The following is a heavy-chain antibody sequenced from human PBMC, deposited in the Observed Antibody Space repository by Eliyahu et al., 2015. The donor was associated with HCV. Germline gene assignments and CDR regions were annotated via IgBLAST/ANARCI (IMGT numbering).Heavy chain of an antibody. V-gene: IGHV4-59*01. CDR3: ASGGGGIAVAGTGGWFDP. J-gene: IGHJ5*02. CDR2: IHYSGST. Sequence: QVQLQESGPGLVKPSETLSLTCTVSGGSISSYYWSWIRQPPGKGLEWIAYIHYSGSTNYNPSLKSRVSISVDTSKNQFSLKLSSVTAADTAFYYCASGGGGIAVAGTGGWFDPWGQGTLVTVSS. D-gene: IGHD6-19*01. CDR1: GGSISSYY.